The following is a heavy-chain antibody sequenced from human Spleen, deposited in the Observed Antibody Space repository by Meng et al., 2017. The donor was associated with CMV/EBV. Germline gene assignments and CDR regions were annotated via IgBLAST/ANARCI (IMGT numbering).Heavy chain of an antibody. CDR2: ISNNGRT. CDR3: ARTKYYDFWSGYYPLLDAFDI. Sequence: SETLSLTCTVSGGSISSYYWSWIRQPPGKGLEWIGYISNNGRTNYNPSLKSRVTISVDTSKNHFSLKLTSVTAADTAVYYCARTKYYDFWSGYYPLLDAFDIWGQGTKVTVSS. J-gene: IGHJ3*02. CDR1: GGSISSYY. D-gene: IGHD3-3*01. V-gene: IGHV4-59*01.